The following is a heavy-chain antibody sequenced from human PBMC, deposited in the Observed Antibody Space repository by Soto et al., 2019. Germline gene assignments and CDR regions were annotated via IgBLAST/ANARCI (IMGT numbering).Heavy chain of an antibody. D-gene: IGHD3-10*01. Sequence: EVQLVESGGGLVQPGGSLRLSCAASGFTLRSYWMHWVRQAPGKGLVWVSRINSDGSSISYADSVKGRFTISRDNAKNTLYLQMNSLRAEDTAMYYCARAAGGVGVYDAYDIWGQGTMVTVSS. CDR2: INSDGSSI. CDR3: ARAAGGVGVYDAYDI. CDR1: GFTLRSYW. V-gene: IGHV3-74*01. J-gene: IGHJ3*02.